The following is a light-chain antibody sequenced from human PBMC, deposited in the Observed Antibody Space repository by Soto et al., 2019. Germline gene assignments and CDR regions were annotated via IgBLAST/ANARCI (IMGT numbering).Light chain of an antibody. V-gene: IGLV1-40*01. CDR1: SSNIGAGYA. CDR3: QSYDSSLSGWV. CDR2: DNT. J-gene: IGLJ3*02. Sequence: QAVVTQPPSVSGAPGQRVTVSCTGSSSNIGAGYAVHWYQQLPGTAPKLLIYDNTNRPSGVPDGFSGSRSGTSASLAITGLQAEDEADYYCQSYDSSLSGWVFGGGTELTVL.